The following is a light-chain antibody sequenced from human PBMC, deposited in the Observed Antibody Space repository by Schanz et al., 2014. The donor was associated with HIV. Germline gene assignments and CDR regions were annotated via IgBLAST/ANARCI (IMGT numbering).Light chain of an antibody. V-gene: IGLV1-40*01. CDR3: ATWDDSLNGAV. CDR2: GNN. Sequence: QSVLTQPPSVSGAPGQRVTISCAGSSSNIGAGYDVHWYHHLPGSAPKLLISGNNNRPSGVPDRFSGSKSGTSASLAITGLQAEDEADYYCATWDDSLNGAVFGGGTQLTVL. CDR1: SSNIGAGYD. J-gene: IGLJ7*01.